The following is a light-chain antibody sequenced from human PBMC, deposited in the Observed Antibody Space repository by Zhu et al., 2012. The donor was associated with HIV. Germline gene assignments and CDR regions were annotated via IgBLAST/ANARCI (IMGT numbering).Light chain of an antibody. CDR3: QQRSNWPLT. Sequence: IVLTQSPATLSLSPGEGATVSCRASRSVRSFLAWYQQKPGQAPRLLIYDTSKRAAGIPARFSGSGSETDFTLTISSLEPEDFALYYCQQRSNWPLTFGGGTKGGDQT. CDR1: RSVRSF. J-gene: IGKJ4*01. V-gene: IGKV3-11*01. CDR2: DTS.